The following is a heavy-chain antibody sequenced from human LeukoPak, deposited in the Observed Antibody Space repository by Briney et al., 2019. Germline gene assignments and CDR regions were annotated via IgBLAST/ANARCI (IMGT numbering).Heavy chain of an antibody. CDR3: ARDIVEYDFWSGSSVGMDV. Sequence: AGGSLRLSCAASGFTFSSYSMNWVRQAPGKGLEWVSYISSSSSTIYYADSVKGRFTISRDNAKNSLYLQMNSLRDEDTAVYYCARDIVEYDFWSGSSVGMDVWGQGTTVTVSS. J-gene: IGHJ6*02. V-gene: IGHV3-48*02. D-gene: IGHD3-3*01. CDR2: ISSSSSTI. CDR1: GFTFSSYS.